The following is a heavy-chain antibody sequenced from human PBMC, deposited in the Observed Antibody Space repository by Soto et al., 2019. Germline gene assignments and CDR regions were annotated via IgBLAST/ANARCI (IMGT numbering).Heavy chain of an antibody. CDR3: ATARRVGYGSANNNWFDP. CDR2: FDPEDGET. V-gene: IGHV1-24*01. CDR1: GYTLTELS. J-gene: IGHJ5*02. Sequence: ASVKVSCKVSGYTLTELSMHWVRQAPGKGLEWMGGFDPEDGETIYAQKFQGRVTMTEDTSTDTAYMELSSLRSEDTAVYYCATARRVGYGSANNNWFDPWGQGTLVTVSS. D-gene: IGHD3-10*01.